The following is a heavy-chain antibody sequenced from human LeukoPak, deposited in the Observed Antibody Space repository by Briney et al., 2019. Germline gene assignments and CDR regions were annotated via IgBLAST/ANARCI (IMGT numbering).Heavy chain of an antibody. CDR2: TSYSGST. CDR1: GDSFSSGY. CDR3: ARGSSRFDC. Sequence: SETLSLTCTVSGDSFSSGYWSWIRQPPGKGLEWIGYTSYSGSTRYSPSLKSRVTMSIDTSMNQFSLKVTSVTPADTAVYYCARGSSRFDCWGQGTLVTVSS. J-gene: IGHJ4*02. V-gene: IGHV4-59*01. D-gene: IGHD6-13*01.